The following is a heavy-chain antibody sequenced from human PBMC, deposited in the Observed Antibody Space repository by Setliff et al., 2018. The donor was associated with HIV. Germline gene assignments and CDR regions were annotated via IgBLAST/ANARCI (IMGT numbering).Heavy chain of an antibody. CDR3: TKNLYSSRWSPLDY. Sequence: PGGSLRLSCAAFGFSFSKYSMSWVRQAPGKGLEWVANIKEDGSATYYADSVKGRFTISRDNSKNTLYLQMDSLRAEDTAVYYCTKNLYSSRWSPLDYWGQGTLVTVSS. CDR2: IKEDGSAT. J-gene: IGHJ4*02. CDR1: GFSFSKYS. V-gene: IGHV3-7*01. D-gene: IGHD6-13*01.